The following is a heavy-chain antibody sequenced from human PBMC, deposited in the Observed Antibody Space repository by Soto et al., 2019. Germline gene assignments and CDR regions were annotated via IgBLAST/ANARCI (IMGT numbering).Heavy chain of an antibody. CDR2: IFWNDER. CDR1: GFSLSKARMG. D-gene: IGHD1-26*01. CDR3: ARALREGLPLYYFDS. V-gene: IGHV2-26*01. J-gene: IGHJ4*02. Sequence: QVTLKESGPVLVKPTETLTLTCTVSGFSLSKARMGVSWIRQPPGKALEWLAHIFWNDERSYNTSLKSRLTLSRDTSKSQVVLTMTNVDPVDTGTYFCARALREGLPLYYFDSWGQGTLVTVSS.